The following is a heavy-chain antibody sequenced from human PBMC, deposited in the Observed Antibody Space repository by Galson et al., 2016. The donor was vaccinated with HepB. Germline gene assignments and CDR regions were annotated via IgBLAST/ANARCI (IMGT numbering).Heavy chain of an antibody. D-gene: IGHD3-22*01. Sequence: SLRLSCAASGFTFSSYGMHWVRQAPGKGLEWVAVISYDGSYKYYADSVKGRFTISRDNSKSTLYLQMNSLRAEDTAVYYCAKELADYYDSTGYYTGLDYWGQGTLVTVSS. CDR1: GFTFSSYG. CDR3: AKELADYYDSTGYYTGLDY. V-gene: IGHV3-30*18. J-gene: IGHJ4*02. CDR2: ISYDGSYK.